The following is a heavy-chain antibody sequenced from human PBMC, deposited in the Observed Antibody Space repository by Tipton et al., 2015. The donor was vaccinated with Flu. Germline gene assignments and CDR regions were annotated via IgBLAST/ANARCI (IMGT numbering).Heavy chain of an antibody. CDR1: GGSISRRSFY. V-gene: IGHV4-39*07. D-gene: IGHD2-21*01. J-gene: IGHJ4*02. Sequence: TLSLTCTVSGGSISRRSFYWGWVRQPPGKGLEWIGSIYYSGSTYYNPSLKSRITISIDTSKNQFSLRLSAVTAAGTAVYYCASSVVAGVDYWGQGALGTVSS. CDR2: IYYSGST. CDR3: ASSVVAGVDY.